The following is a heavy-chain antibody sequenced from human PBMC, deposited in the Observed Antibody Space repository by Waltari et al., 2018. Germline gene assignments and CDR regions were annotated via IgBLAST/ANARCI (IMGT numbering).Heavy chain of an antibody. CDR2: LTHDGGST. Sequence: EVQLLVSGGGLVQPGGSLRLSCAASGFTFSRDGMGGVRQAPGKGLEGVSALTHDGGSTYYADSVKGRFTISRDNSKNTLDLQMNSLRAEDTALYYCAKGRGPLSIQGWEWGQGTLVTVSS. V-gene: IGHV3-23*01. CDR3: AKGRGPLSIQGWE. CDR1: GFTFSRDG. D-gene: IGHD1-26*01. J-gene: IGHJ4*02.